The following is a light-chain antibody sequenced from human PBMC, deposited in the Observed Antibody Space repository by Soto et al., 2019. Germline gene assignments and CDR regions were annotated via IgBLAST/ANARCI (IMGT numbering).Light chain of an antibody. CDR3: GADHGSGSNFVYV. CDR2: VGTGGIVG. Sequence: QAVLTQPPSASASLGASVTLTCTLSSGYSNYKVDWYQQRPGKGPLFGMRVGTGGIVGSKGDGIPDRFSVLGSGLNRYMTIKNIQEEDESDYHCGADHGSGSNFVYVFGTGTKLTVL. CDR1: SGYSNYK. J-gene: IGLJ1*01. V-gene: IGLV9-49*01.